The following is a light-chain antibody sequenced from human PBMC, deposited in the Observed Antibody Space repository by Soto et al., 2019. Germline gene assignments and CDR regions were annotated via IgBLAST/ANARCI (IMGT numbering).Light chain of an antibody. Sequence: EVVMTQSPATLSVSPGERATLSCWASQSVRSDLAWYQQKPGQTPRLLIYGASTRAPGIPARFSGSGSGTEFTLTISGLQSEDFAVYYCQQYNNWPPITFGQGTRLEI. CDR3: QQYNNWPPIT. J-gene: IGKJ5*01. CDR1: QSVRSD. CDR2: GAS. V-gene: IGKV3-15*01.